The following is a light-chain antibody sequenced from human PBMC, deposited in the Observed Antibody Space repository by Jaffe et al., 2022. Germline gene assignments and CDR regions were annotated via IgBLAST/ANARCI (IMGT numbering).Light chain of an antibody. J-gene: IGLJ2*01. CDR1: ALPKQY. CDR2: KDS. V-gene: IGLV3-25*03. CDR3: QSADSFVV. Sequence: SYELTQPPSVSVSPGQTARITCSGDALPKQYAYWYQQKPGQAPVLVIYKDSERPSGIPERFSGSSSGTTVTLTISGVQAEDEADYYCQSADSFVVFGGGTKLTVL.